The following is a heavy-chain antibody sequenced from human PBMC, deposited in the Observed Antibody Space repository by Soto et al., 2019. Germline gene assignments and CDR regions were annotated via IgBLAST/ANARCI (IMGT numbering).Heavy chain of an antibody. J-gene: IGHJ6*02. CDR2: ISYDGSNK. D-gene: IGHD2-2*01. Sequence: PGGSLRLSCAASGFTFSNYGMHWVRQAPGKGLEWVAVISYDGSNKYYVDSVKGRFTISRDSSKNTLYLQMNSLRAEDTAVYYCAKVHCSSTTCYPNYYYYYGMDVWGQGTTVTVS. CDR3: AKVHCSSTTCYPNYYYYYGMDV. CDR1: GFTFSNYG. V-gene: IGHV3-30*18.